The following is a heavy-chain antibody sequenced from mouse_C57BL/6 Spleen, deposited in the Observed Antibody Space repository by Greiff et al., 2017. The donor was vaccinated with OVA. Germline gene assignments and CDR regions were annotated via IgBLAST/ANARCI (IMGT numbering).Heavy chain of an antibody. CDR2: IDPSDSYT. D-gene: IGHD3-2*02. J-gene: IGHJ4*01. V-gene: IGHV1-69*01. CDR3: ARSAAQATGAMDY. CDR1: GYTFTSYW. Sequence: QVQLQQPGAELVMPGASVKLSCKASGYTFTSYWMHWVKQRPGQGLEWIGEIDPSDSYTNYNQKFKGKSTLTVDKSSSTAYMQLSSLTSEDSAVYYCARSAAQATGAMDYWGKGTSVTVSS.